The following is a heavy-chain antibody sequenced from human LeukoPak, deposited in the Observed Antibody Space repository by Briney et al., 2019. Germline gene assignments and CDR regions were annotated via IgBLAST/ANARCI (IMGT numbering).Heavy chain of an antibody. D-gene: IGHD1-26*01. J-gene: IGHJ4*02. CDR2: FDPEDGET. Sequence: ASVKVSCKVSGYTLTELSMHWVRQAPGKGLEWMGGFDPEDGETIYAQKFQGRVTMTEDTSTDTAYMELSSLRSEDTAVYYCATPLAPGATSLIDYWGREPWSPSPQ. V-gene: IGHV1-24*01. CDR1: GYTLTELS. CDR3: ATPLAPGATSLIDY.